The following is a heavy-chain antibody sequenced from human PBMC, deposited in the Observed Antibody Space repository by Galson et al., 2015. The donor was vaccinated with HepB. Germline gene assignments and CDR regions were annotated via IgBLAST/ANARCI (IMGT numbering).Heavy chain of an antibody. CDR1: GFTFSDYY. D-gene: IGHD1-1*01. Sequence: SLRLSCAASGFTFSDYYMSWLRQAPGKGLEWVSYISSSSSYTNYADSVKGRFTISRDNAKNSLYLQMNSLRAEDTAVYYCARGATTGTTGDYYYGMDVWGQGTTVTVSS. J-gene: IGHJ6*02. V-gene: IGHV3-11*05. CDR3: ARGATTGTTGDYYYGMDV. CDR2: ISSSSSYT.